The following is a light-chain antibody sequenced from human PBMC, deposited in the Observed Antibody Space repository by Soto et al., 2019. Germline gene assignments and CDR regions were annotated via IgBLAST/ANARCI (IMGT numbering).Light chain of an antibody. CDR2: AAS. V-gene: IGKV1-5*01. Sequence: DIQMTQSPSTLSASVGDRVTITCWASQSIGSWLAWYQQKPGKAPNLLIYAASSLQSGVPSRFSGSGSGTDFTLTISSLQRDDFAIYYCQQYNPYSRTFGQGTKVDIK. CDR1: QSIGSW. J-gene: IGKJ1*01. CDR3: QQYNPYSRT.